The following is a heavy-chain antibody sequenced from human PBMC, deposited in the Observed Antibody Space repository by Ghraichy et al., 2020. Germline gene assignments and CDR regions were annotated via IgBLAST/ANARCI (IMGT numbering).Heavy chain of an antibody. CDR2: INHRGST. CDR1: GGSFSGYY. CDR3: AIGNGYYGMDV. Sequence: SETLSLTCAVYGGSFSGYYWSWIRQPPGKGMEWIGEINHRGSTNYNPSLKSRVTISVDTSKNQFSLKLSSVTAADTAVYYCAIGNGYYGMDVWGQGTTVTVSS. J-gene: IGHJ6*02. V-gene: IGHV4-34*01.